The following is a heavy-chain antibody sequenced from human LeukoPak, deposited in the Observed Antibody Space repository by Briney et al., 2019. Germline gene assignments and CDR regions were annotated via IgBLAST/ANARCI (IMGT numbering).Heavy chain of an antibody. CDR1: GFTFSSYG. Sequence: PGGSLRLSCAASGFTFSSYGMHWVRQAPGKGLEWVAVIWYDGSNKYYADSVKGRFTISRGNSKNTLYLQMNSLRAEDTAVYYCARSYYYDSSGYYYPDYWGQGTLDTVSS. CDR3: ARSYYYDSSGYYYPDY. J-gene: IGHJ4*02. D-gene: IGHD3-22*01. V-gene: IGHV3-33*01. CDR2: IWYDGSNK.